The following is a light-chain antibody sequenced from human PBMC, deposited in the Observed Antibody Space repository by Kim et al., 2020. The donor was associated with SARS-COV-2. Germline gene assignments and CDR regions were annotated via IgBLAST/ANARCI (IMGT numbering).Light chain of an antibody. V-gene: IGKV1-27*01. CDR2: AAS. J-gene: IGKJ1*01. CDR3: QNYNSAPWT. CDR1: EDISTY. Sequence: ASVKDRVTITCRASEDISTYLVWYQQKPGKAPKPLIYAASTLQSGVPSRFSGTGYGTNFTLTISSLQPEDAATYSCQNYNSAPWTFGQGTKVEIK.